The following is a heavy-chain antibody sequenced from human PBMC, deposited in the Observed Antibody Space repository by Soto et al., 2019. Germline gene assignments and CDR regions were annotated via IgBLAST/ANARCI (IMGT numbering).Heavy chain of an antibody. V-gene: IGHV3-73*01. J-gene: IGHJ3*02. CDR2: IRSKSNSYAT. D-gene: IGHD3-22*01. CDR1: GFTFSDSA. CDR3: TGIRYYYDSSGPYGFDI. Sequence: GGSLRLSCAASGFTFSDSAMHWVRQASGKGLEWVGRIRSKSNSYATAYGASVKGRFTISRDDSKNTAYLQMNSLKTEDTAVYYCTGIRYYYDSSGPYGFDIWGQGTMVTVSS.